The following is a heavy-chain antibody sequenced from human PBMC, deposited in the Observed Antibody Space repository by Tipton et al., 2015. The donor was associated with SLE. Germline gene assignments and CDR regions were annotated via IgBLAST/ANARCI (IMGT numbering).Heavy chain of an antibody. Sequence: TLSLTCSVSGASIKSQYWAWIRQPPGKGLEWIGFFYFSGSSQYNPSLKSRVAISADTSKNQFSLKLSSVTAADTAVYYCARAGGGDSNWFDPWGQGTLVTVSS. V-gene: IGHV4-59*11. D-gene: IGHD2-21*01. J-gene: IGHJ5*02. CDR3: ARAGGGDSNWFDP. CDR1: GASIKSQY. CDR2: FYFSGSS.